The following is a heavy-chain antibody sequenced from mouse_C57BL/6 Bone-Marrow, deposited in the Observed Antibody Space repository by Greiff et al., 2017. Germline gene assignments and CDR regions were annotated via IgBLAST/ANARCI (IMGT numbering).Heavy chain of an antibody. J-gene: IGHJ1*03. CDR3: ARYDLDWYFDV. V-gene: IGHV1-19*01. CDR1: GYTFTDYY. CDR2: INPYNGGT. D-gene: IGHD2-3*01. Sequence: EVQLQQSGPVLVKPGASVKMSCKASGYTFTDYYMNWVKQSHGKSLEWIGVINPYNGGTSYNQKFKGKATLTVDKSSSTAYMELNSLTSEDSAVYYCARYDLDWYFDVWGTGTTVTVSS.